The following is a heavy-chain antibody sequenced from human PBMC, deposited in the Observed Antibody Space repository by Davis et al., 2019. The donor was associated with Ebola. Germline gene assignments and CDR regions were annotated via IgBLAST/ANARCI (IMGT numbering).Heavy chain of an antibody. V-gene: IGHV6-1*01. D-gene: IGHD6-19*01. Sequence: SCAISGDSVSSGSTAWNWIRQSPLRGLEWLGRTYYNSKWYHDYAASVKSRIIINPDTSKNEFSLQLNSVTPDDTAVYFCARGWWKSGMDVWGQGTTVTVSS. J-gene: IGHJ6*02. CDR2: TYYNSKWYH. CDR3: ARGWWKSGMDV. CDR1: GDSVSSGSTA.